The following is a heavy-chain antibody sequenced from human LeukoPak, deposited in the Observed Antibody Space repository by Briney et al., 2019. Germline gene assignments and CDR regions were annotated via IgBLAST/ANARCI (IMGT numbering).Heavy chain of an antibody. CDR2: IIPIFGTA. CDR1: GGTFSSYA. J-gene: IGHJ4*02. CDR3: AGRGGYYYDSSGYFQ. Sequence: SVKVSCKASGGTFSSYAISWVRQAPGQGLEWMGGIIPIFGTANYAQKFQGRVTITTDESASTAYMELSSLRSEDTAVYYCAGRGGYYYDSSGYFQWGQGTLVTVSS. D-gene: IGHD3-22*01. V-gene: IGHV1-69*05.